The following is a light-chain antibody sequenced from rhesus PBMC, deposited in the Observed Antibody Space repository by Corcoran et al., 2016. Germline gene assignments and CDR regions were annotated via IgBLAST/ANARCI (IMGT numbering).Light chain of an antibody. CDR1: QTISRY. V-gene: IGKV1-44*01. J-gene: IGKJ4*01. Sequence: DIQMTQPPSSFFASVGDRVTITRRASQTISRYLAWYQQKPGKVPKLLIYSVSSLEGGVPSRFSGSGSGTVFTLTISSLQPAALATYYCQQHYCPPLTFSVRTKVGI. CDR2: SVS. CDR3: QQHYCPPLT.